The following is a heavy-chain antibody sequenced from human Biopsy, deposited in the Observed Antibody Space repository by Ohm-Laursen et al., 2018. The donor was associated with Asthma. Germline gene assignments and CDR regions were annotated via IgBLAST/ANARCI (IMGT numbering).Heavy chain of an antibody. D-gene: IGHD2-15*01. J-gene: IGHJ4*02. V-gene: IGHV4-59*07. CDR2: IHYIGST. Sequence: SDTLSLTCTVSGVSIRSYYWTWIRQPPGKGLEWIGNIHYIGSTYSNPSLKSRVTISVDTSKKQISLRLSSVIAADTAVYYCAGFCSGGNCPDHWGQGTLVTVSS. CDR3: AGFCSGGNCPDH. CDR1: GVSIRSYY.